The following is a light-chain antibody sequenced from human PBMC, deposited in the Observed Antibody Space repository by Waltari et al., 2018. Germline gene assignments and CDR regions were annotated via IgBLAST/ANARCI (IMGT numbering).Light chain of an antibody. J-gene: IGLJ1*01. V-gene: IGLV2-14*03. Sequence: QSALTQPASVSGSPGQSITISCTGTSSDVSNYKYVSWYQHHPGKAPKVMIYDVSQRPSGVSIRFPASKSGTPASRPTLGFQAKDEADYSCSPYPSSTTPLSVFGTGTKFTVL. CDR2: DVS. CDR3: SPYPSSTTPLSV. CDR1: SSDVSNYKY.